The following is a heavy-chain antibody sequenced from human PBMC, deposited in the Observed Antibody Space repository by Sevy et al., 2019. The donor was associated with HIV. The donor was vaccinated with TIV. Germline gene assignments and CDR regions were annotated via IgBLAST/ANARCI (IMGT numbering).Heavy chain of an antibody. CDR2: IIPIFATV. CDR1: GGTFRQFP. V-gene: IGHV1-69*13. J-gene: IGHJ6*02. D-gene: IGHD5-18*01. Sequence: ASVKVSCKASGGTFRQFPISWVRQAPGQGLEWMGGIIPIFATVNYAEKFQGRVTITADESTSTGYMELSSLRSEDTAIYFCARGDKAPDRPKFPPIYHYDLDVWGQGTTVTVSS. CDR3: ARGDKAPDRPKFPPIYHYDLDV.